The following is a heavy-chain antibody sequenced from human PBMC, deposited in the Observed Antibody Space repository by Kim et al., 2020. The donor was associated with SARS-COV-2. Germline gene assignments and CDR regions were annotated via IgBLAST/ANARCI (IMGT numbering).Heavy chain of an antibody. Sequence: GGSLRLSCAASGFTVSSDYINWVRQAPGKGLEWVSIIYSVGDGGNTYYAASVKGRFTISRDNSKNTLYLQMNTLRAEDTAVYYCARGGYYYDRCSYYFCPSWGEGTLVTVSS. CDR2: IYSVGDGGNT. J-gene: IGHJ4*02. CDR1: GFTVSSDY. V-gene: IGHV3-66*01. D-gene: IGHD3-22*01. CDR3: ARGGYYYDRCSYYFCPS.